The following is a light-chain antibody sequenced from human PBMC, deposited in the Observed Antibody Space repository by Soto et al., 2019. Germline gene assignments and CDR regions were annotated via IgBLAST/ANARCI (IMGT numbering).Light chain of an antibody. CDR2: AAS. V-gene: IGKV1-9*01. CDR1: QGISSN. CDR3: QQLKNYPVT. Sequence: DIQLTQSPSFLSASVGDRVTITCRASQGISSNLAWYQQKPGKAPKLLIYAASTLQTGVPSRFSGSGSGTEFTLTISSPQPEDFATYYCQQLKNYPVTFGQGTKVEIK. J-gene: IGKJ1*01.